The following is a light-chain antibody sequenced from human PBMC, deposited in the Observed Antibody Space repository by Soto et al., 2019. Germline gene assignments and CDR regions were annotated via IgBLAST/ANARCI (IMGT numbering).Light chain of an antibody. CDR2: KAS. CDR1: QTIGTW. Sequence: DIQLTQSPSTLSASVGDRVIITCRASQTIGTWLAWYQERPGKATKLLIYKASTLERGVPSRFSGGGSGTEFTLSISNLQPEDFATYYCHLYNTYSPTLGQGTKLDI. V-gene: IGKV1-5*03. J-gene: IGKJ2*01. CDR3: HLYNTYSPT.